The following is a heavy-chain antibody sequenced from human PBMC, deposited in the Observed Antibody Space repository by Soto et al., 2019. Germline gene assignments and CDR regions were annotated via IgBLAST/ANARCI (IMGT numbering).Heavy chain of an antibody. Sequence: QVQLVQSGAEVKKPGASVKVSCKASGYTITGYYMHWVRQAPGQGLEWMGWINPNSGGTNYAQKFQGWVTMTRDTSISTAYMELSRLRADDTAEYYCARDARGDEAPMDYWGQGTLVTVSS. CDR3: ARDARGDEAPMDY. CDR1: GYTITGYY. V-gene: IGHV1-2*04. J-gene: IGHJ4*02. CDR2: INPNSGGT. D-gene: IGHD3-10*01.